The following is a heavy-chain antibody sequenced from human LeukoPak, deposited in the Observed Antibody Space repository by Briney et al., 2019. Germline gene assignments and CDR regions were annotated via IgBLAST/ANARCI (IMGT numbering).Heavy chain of an antibody. CDR3: AKDWAPGQGYYYYYMDV. J-gene: IGHJ6*03. CDR1: GFTFSSYG. Sequence: GGSLRLSCAASGFTFSSYGMPWVRQHPGEGLEWLAVIWYDGSNKYYADSVKGRFTISRDNSKNTLYLQMNSLRAEDTAVYYCAKDWAPGQGYYYYYMDVWGKGTAVTVSS. V-gene: IGHV3-33*06. CDR2: IWYDGSNK. D-gene: IGHD3-16*01.